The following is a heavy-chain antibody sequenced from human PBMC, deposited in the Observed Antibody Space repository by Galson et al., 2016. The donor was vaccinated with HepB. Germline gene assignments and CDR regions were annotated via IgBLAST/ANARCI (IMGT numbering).Heavy chain of an antibody. Sequence: SETLSLTCTVAGESVTSFYWAWIRQPPGKGLEWIGYSYSTGSTSYNASLSSRVTISVDTSKNQFSLKLTSVTTADTAVDYCARAHGAMISGSFASGWFDPWGQGTLVTVSS. V-gene: IGHV4-59*02. CDR1: GESVTSFY. J-gene: IGHJ5*02. CDR2: SYSTGST. D-gene: IGHD1-20*01. CDR3: ARAHGAMISGSFASGWFDP.